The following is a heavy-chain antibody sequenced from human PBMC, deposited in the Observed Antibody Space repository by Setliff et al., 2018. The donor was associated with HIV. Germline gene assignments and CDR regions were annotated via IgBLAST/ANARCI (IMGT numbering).Heavy chain of an antibody. Sequence: ASVKVSCKASGYTFTNYAISWVRQAPGQGLEWMGWISTYIGNSNYAQKFQGRVTMTTDTSTNTAYMELRSLRSDDTAVYYCARDETWGSLYYGLDVWGQGTTVTVSS. J-gene: IGHJ6*02. V-gene: IGHV1-18*01. CDR3: ARDETWGSLYYGLDV. CDR1: GYTFTNYA. D-gene: IGHD7-27*01. CDR2: ISTYIGNS.